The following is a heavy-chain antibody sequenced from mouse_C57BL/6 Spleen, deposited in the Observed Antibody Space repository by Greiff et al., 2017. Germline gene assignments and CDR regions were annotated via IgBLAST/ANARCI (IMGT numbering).Heavy chain of an antibody. D-gene: IGHD1-1*01. Sequence: DVHLVESGGGLVKPGGSLKLSCAASGFTFSDYGMHWVRQAPEKGLEWVAYISSGSSTIYYADTVKGRFTISRDNAKNTLFLQMTSLRSEDTAMYYCATFTTVVDKKSLYYFDYWGQGTTLTVSS. V-gene: IGHV5-17*01. J-gene: IGHJ2*01. CDR3: ATFTTVVDKKSLYYFDY. CDR2: ISSGSSTI. CDR1: GFTFSDYG.